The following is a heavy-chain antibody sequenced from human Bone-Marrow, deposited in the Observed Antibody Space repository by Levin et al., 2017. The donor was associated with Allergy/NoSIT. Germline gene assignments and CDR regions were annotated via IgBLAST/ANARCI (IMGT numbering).Heavy chain of an antibody. D-gene: IGHD3-10*01. CDR3: AKGEGFYGSGSHFYYFDY. Sequence: GGSLRLSCRASGFTFKEYHMAWVRQAPGKGLEWVSSLSGNGRGTYYADSVKGRFSISRDNSKNTVYLQMNSLRAGDTAMYYCAKGEGFYGSGSHFYYFDYWGRGSRVTVSS. V-gene: IGHV3-23*01. CDR1: GFTFKEYH. CDR2: LSGNGRGT. J-gene: IGHJ4*02.